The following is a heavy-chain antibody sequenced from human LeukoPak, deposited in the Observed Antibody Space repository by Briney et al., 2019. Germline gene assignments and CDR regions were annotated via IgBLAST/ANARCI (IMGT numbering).Heavy chain of an antibody. V-gene: IGHV4-34*01. CDR1: GGSFSGYY. D-gene: IGHD3-22*01. CDR2: INHSGST. J-gene: IGHJ4*02. Sequence: SETLSLTCAVYGGSFSGYYWSWIRQPPGKGLEWIGEINHSGSTNYNPSLKSRVTISVDTSKNQFSLKLSSVTAADTAVHYCARQDYDSSGYLDYWGQGTLVTVSS. CDR3: ARQDYDSSGYLDY.